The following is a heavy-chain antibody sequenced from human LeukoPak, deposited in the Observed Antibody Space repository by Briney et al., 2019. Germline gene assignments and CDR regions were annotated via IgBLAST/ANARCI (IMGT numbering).Heavy chain of an antibody. J-gene: IGHJ5*02. Sequence: GESLKISCQASGYSFTSSWTGWVRQMPGKGLEWMGTIFPADSDTRYSPSFQGQVTISVDKSNNTAYLQWSSLKASDTAIYYCARLSGGSPWGQGTLVTVSS. CDR3: ARLSGGSP. D-gene: IGHD2-15*01. V-gene: IGHV5-51*01. CDR1: GYSFTSSW. CDR2: IFPADSDT.